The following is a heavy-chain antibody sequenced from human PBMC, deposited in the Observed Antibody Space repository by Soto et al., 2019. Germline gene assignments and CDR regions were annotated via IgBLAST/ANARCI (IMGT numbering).Heavy chain of an antibody. CDR3: ARDRGVVGATCFDY. D-gene: IGHD1-26*01. CDR2: IIPIFGTA. CDR1: GGTFSSYA. J-gene: IGHJ4*02. Sequence: ASVKVSCKASGGTFSSYAISWVRQAPGQGLEWMGGIIPIFGTANYAQKFQGRVTITADESTSTAYMELSSLRSEDTAVYYCARDRGVVGATCFDYWGQRPLVTVSS. V-gene: IGHV1-69*13.